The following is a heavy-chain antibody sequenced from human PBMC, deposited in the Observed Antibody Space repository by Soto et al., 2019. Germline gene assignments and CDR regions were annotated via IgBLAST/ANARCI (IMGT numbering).Heavy chain of an antibody. J-gene: IGHJ4*02. CDR1: GFTFSSYG. CDR3: ARVGRGITGTRHLWGPIDY. CDR2: IWNDGSNK. D-gene: IGHD1-20*01. V-gene: IGHV3-33*01. Sequence: QVQLVESGGGVVQPGRSLRLSCAASGFTFSSYGMHWVRQAPGKGLEWVAVIWNDGSNKYYADSVKGRFTISRDNSKNTLYLQLNSLRAEDTAVYYCARVGRGITGTRHLWGPIDYWGQGTLVTVSS.